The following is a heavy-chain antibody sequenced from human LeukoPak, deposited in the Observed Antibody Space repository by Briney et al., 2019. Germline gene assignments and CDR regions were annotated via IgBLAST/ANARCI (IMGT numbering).Heavy chain of an antibody. CDR3: ARDRYDSSGIYYFDY. CDR2: IDSSSSYI. J-gene: IGHJ4*02. V-gene: IGHV3-21*01. CDR1: GFTFSSYS. D-gene: IGHD3-22*01. Sequence: GGSLRLSCAASGFTFSSYSMNWVRQAPGKGLEWVSSIDSSSSYIYYADSVRGRFTISRDNAKNSLFLQMNSLRAEDTAVYYCARDRYDSSGIYYFDYWGQGTLVTVSS.